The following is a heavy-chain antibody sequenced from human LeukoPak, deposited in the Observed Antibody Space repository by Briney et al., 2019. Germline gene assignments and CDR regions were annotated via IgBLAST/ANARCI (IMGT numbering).Heavy chain of an antibody. Sequence: PSETLSLTCTVSGVSINGYYWNWIRQPPGKGLEWLGYISYSGSTNYNPSLKSRVTILVDTSKKQFSLKLNSVTAADTAVYYCARTQVIGGTDCFDPWGRGTLVTVSS. CDR3: ARTQVIGGTDCFDP. D-gene: IGHD2/OR15-2a*01. CDR2: ISYSGST. CDR1: GVSINGYY. J-gene: IGHJ5*02. V-gene: IGHV4-59*01.